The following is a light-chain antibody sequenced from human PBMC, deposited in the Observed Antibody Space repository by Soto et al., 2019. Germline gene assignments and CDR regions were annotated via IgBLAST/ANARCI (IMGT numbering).Light chain of an antibody. CDR2: GNS. CDR1: SSNIGAGYD. J-gene: IGLJ1*01. CDR3: QSYDSSLSGGV. Sequence: QAVVTQPPSVSGAPGQRVTISCTGSSSNIGAGYDVHWYQQLPGTAPKLLIYGNSNRPSGVPDRFSGSKSGTSASLASTGLQAEDEADYYCQSYDSSLSGGVFGTGTKLTVL. V-gene: IGLV1-40*01.